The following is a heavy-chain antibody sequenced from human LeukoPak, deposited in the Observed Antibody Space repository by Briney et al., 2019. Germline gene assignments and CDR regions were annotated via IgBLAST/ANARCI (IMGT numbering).Heavy chain of an antibody. CDR2: ISSSSSTI. CDR1: GLTFSRYS. CDR3: AKPPGVHYDSLFHH. D-gene: IGHD3-22*01. Sequence: GGSLRLSCAASGLTFSRYSMNWVRQAPGKGLEWVSYISSSSSTIYYADSVKGRFTISRDNAKNSLFLQMNGLRAEDTAVYYCAKPPGVHYDSLFHHWGQGTLVTVSS. V-gene: IGHV3-48*01. J-gene: IGHJ1*01.